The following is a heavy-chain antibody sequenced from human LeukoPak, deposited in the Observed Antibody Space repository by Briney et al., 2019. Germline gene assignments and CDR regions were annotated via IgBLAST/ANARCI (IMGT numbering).Heavy chain of an antibody. CDR3: ARGVDTAMAFDY. CDR2: INPSGGST. Sequence: ASVKVSCKASGYTFTSDYMHWVRQAPGQGLEWMGIINPSGGSTNYAQKFQGRVTMTRDTSTSTIYMELSSLRSEDTAVYYCARGVDTAMAFDYWGQGTLVTVSS. D-gene: IGHD5-18*01. CDR1: GYTFTSDY. V-gene: IGHV1-46*01. J-gene: IGHJ4*02.